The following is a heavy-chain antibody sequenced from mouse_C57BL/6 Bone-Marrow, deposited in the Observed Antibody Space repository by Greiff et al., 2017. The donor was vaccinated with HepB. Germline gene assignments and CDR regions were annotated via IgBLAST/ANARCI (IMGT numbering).Heavy chain of an antibody. CDR1: GYTFTSYW. J-gene: IGHJ2*01. V-gene: IGHV1-64*01. CDR2: IHPNSGST. D-gene: IGHD2-5*01. CDR3: ARTYYSNYVDLDY. Sequence: QVQLQQPGAELVKPGASVKLSCKASGYTFTSYWMHWVKQRPGQGLEWIGMIHPNSGSTNYNEKFKSKATLTVDKSSSTAYMQLSSLTSEDSAVYYCARTYYSNYVDLDYWGQGTTLTVSS.